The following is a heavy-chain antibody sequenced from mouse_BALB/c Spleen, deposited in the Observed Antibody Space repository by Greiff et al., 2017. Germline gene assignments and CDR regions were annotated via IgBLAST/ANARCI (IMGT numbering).Heavy chain of an antibody. CDR1: GDSITSGY. J-gene: IGHJ1*01. CDR3: ARYDYDEWYFDV. Sequence: VQLKQSGPRLVKPSQTLSLTCSVTGDSITSGYWNWIRKFPGNKLEYMGYISYSGSTYYNPSLKSRISITRDTSKNQYYLQLNSVTTEDTATYYCARYDYDEWYFDVWGAGTTVTVSS. V-gene: IGHV3-8*02. D-gene: IGHD2-4*01. CDR2: ISYSGST.